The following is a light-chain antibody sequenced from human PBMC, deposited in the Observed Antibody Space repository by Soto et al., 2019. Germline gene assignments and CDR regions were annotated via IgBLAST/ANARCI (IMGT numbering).Light chain of an antibody. V-gene: IGKV3-20*01. CDR1: QSVYNNY. Sequence: EVVLTQSPGTLSLSPGETATLSCRTSQSVYNNYLAWYQQKPGQAPRLLIHGASSRATDVPDRFSASGSGTDLTLTIRRLEPEDFAVYYCQQFTFSMWTFGQGTRVEV. J-gene: IGKJ1*01. CDR3: QQFTFSMWT. CDR2: GAS.